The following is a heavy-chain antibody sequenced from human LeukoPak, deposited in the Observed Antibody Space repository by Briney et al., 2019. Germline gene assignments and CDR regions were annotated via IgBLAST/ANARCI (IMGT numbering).Heavy chain of an antibody. J-gene: IGHJ5*02. D-gene: IGHD4-23*01. CDR2: ISGGSSGST. CDR1: GFTFSDYA. Sequence: PGGSLRLSCAASGFTFSDYAMSWVRQAPGKGLEWLSVISGGSSGSTYYADSVTGRFTVSRDNSKNTVDLQMNSLRVEDTAVYYCAKDPWGLDYGGMRWFGPWGQGTLVTVSS. V-gene: IGHV3-23*01. CDR3: AKDPWGLDYGGMRWFGP.